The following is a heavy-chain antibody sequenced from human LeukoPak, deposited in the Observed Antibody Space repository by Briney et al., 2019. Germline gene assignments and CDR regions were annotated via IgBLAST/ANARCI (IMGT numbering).Heavy chain of an antibody. Sequence: SETLSLTCADYGGSFIGYYWIWIRQPPAKGLEWIGEINHSGSTNYNPSLKSRVTISVDTSKNQFSLKLGSVTAADTAVYYCARGAVAGLDYWGQGTLVTVSS. CDR1: GGSFIGYY. CDR3: ARGAVAGLDY. J-gene: IGHJ4*02. D-gene: IGHD6-19*01. CDR2: INHSGST. V-gene: IGHV4-34*01.